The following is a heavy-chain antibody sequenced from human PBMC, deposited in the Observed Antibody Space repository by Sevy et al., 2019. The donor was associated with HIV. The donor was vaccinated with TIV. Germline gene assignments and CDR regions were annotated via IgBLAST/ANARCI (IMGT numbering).Heavy chain of an antibody. CDR3: ARAPLAPAAADY. V-gene: IGHV3-7*01. J-gene: IGHJ4*02. CDR2: IKQDGSET. Sequence: GGSLRLSCAASGFTFNSYWMSWVRQAPGKGLEWLANIKQDGSETKYVDSVKGRFTISRDNAKNSLHLQMNSLRAEETAVYYCARAPLAPAAADYWGQGILVTVSS. CDR1: GFTFNSYW. D-gene: IGHD2-2*01.